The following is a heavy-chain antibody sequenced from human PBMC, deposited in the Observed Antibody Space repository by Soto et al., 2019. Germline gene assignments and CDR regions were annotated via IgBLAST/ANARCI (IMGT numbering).Heavy chain of an antibody. J-gene: IGHJ6*02. Sequence: SETLSLTCAVYGGSFSGYYWSWIRQPPGKGLEWIGEINHSGSTNYNPSLKSRVTISVDTSKNQFSLKLSSVTAADTAVYYCARGLAVLLWFGDWSPGYGMDVWGPGPTVTVSS. D-gene: IGHD3-10*01. CDR1: GGSFSGYY. V-gene: IGHV4-34*01. CDR2: INHSGST. CDR3: ARGLAVLLWFGDWSPGYGMDV.